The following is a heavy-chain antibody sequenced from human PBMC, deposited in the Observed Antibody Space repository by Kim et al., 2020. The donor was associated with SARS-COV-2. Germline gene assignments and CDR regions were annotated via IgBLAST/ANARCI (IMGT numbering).Heavy chain of an antibody. Sequence: GGSLRLSCAASGFTFSDYYMSWIRQAPGKGLEWVSYISSSSSYTNYADSVKGRFTISRDNAKNSLYLQMNSLRAEDTAVYYCARVGYDYVCGSYRDYYYYYGMYVWGQGTTVTVSS. D-gene: IGHD3-16*02. V-gene: IGHV3-11*05. CDR2: ISSSSSYT. CDR1: GFTFSDYY. CDR3: ARVGYDYVCGSYRDYYYYYGMYV. J-gene: IGHJ6*02.